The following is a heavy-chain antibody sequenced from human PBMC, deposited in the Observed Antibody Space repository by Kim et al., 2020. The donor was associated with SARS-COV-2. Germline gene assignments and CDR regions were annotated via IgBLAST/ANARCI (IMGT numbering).Heavy chain of an antibody. CDR3: ARRVRYSGYVFGFDP. CDR1: GGSISSSSYY. D-gene: IGHD5-12*01. Sequence: SETLSLTCTVSGGSISSSSYYWGWIRQPPGKGLEWIGSIYYSGSNYYNPSLKSRVTISVATSKNQFSLKLSSVTAADTAVYYCARRVRYSGYVFGFDPWGQGTLVTVSS. V-gene: IGHV4-39*01. CDR2: IYYSGSN. J-gene: IGHJ5*02.